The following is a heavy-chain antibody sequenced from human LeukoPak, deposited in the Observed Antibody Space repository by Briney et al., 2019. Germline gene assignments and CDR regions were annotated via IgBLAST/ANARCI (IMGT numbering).Heavy chain of an antibody. Sequence: GGSLRLSCAASGLTFSSYEMIWVRQAPGKGLKWVSYISSSGSTIYYADSVKGRFTISRDNAKNSLSLKMHSLRAGDTAVFYFGRSNGYYYFDLDYWGQGNLVTVSS. V-gene: IGHV3-48*03. CDR2: ISSSGSTI. CDR1: GLTFSSYE. D-gene: IGHD3-22*01. CDR3: GRSNGYYYFDLDY. J-gene: IGHJ4*02.